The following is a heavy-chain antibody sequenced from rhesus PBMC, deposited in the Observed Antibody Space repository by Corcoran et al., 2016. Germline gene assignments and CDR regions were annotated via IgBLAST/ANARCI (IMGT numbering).Heavy chain of an antibody. CDR1: GGSISSSY. Sequence: QLQLQESGPGLVKPSETLSVTCAVSGGSISSSYWSWIRQAPGKGLEWIGYIYGSGRSTDPPSSLMLRVTLSVDTAKHLLSLMLRSVTTAGTAVYYCARGPYYSGRHGAFDFWGQGLRLTVSS. D-gene: IGHD3-16*01. J-gene: IGHJ3*01. V-gene: IGHV4-169*01. CDR2: IYGSGRST. CDR3: ARGPYYSGRHGAFDF.